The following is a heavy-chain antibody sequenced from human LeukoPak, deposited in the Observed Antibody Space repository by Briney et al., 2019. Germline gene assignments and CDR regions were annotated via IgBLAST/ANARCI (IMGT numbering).Heavy chain of an antibody. J-gene: IGHJ4*02. V-gene: IGHV4-4*07. CDR1: GGSISSCY. D-gene: IGHD4-17*01. CDR2: IYSSGST. CDR3: ARDGLYGETADY. Sequence: SETLSLTCTVSGGSISSCYWSWIRQPAGKGLEWIGRIYSSGSTNYNPSLKGRVTMSVDTSKNQFSLKLSSVTAADTAVYYCARDGLYGETADYWGQGTLVTVSS.